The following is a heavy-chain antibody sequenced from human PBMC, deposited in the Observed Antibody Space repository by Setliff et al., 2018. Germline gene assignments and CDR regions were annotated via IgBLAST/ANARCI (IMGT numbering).Heavy chain of an antibody. CDR2: VNHSGNT. Sequence: SETLSLTCAVSGDSISSGNWWSWVRQPPEKGLEWIGEVNHSGNTNYNPSLKSRVTISVDKSTNQFSLKLNSVTAADTAVYYCVRTDYSDGRYSMDVWGKGTTVTVSS. CDR3: VRTDYSDGRYSMDV. D-gene: IGHD6-19*01. J-gene: IGHJ6*03. V-gene: IGHV4-4*02. CDR1: GDSISSGNW.